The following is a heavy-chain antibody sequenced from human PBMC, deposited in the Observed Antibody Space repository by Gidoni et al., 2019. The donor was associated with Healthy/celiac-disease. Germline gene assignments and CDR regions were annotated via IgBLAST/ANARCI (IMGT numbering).Heavy chain of an antibody. Sequence: QLQLQESGPGLVKPSETLSLTCTVSGGSISSSSYYWGWIRQPPGTGLEWIGSIYYSGSTYYNPSLKSRVTISVDTSKNQFSLKLSSVTAADTAVYYCARHSGAVAGTYYYYYGMDVWGKGTTVTVSS. V-gene: IGHV4-39*01. J-gene: IGHJ6*04. CDR1: GGSISSSSYY. CDR3: ARHSGAVAGTYYYYYGMDV. D-gene: IGHD6-19*01. CDR2: IYYSGST.